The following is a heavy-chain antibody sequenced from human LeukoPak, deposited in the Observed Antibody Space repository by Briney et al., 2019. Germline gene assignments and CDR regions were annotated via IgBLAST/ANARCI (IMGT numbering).Heavy chain of an antibody. D-gene: IGHD3-10*01. CDR2: IRSKANSYAT. CDR1: GFTFSGSA. CDR3: RLPYYYGSGSSYGMDV. V-gene: IGHV3-73*01. Sequence: PGGSLRLSCAASGFTFSGSAMHWVRQASGKGLEWVGRIRSKANSYATAYAASVKGRFTISRDDSKHTAYLQMNSLKTEDTAVYYCRLPYYYGSGSSYGMDVWGQGTTVTVSS. J-gene: IGHJ6*02.